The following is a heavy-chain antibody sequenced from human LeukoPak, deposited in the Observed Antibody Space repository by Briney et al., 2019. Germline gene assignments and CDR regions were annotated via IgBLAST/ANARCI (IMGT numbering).Heavy chain of an antibody. CDR3: AKDKGAVATIGWFDP. J-gene: IGHJ5*02. D-gene: IGHD5-24*01. CDR2: MSWNSGSI. Sequence: GRSLRLSCAASGFTFDDYAMHWVRQAPGKGLEWVSGMSWNSGSIGYADSVKGRFTISRDNAKNSLYLQMNSLRAEDTALYYCAKDKGAVATIGWFDPWGQGTLVTVSS. V-gene: IGHV3-9*01. CDR1: GFTFDDYA.